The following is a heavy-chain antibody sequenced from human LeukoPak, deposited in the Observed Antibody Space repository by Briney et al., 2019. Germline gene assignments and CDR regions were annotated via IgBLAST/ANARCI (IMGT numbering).Heavy chain of an antibody. J-gene: IGHJ4*02. CDR2: IYYSGST. D-gene: IGHD5-18*01. V-gene: IGHV4-59*08. CDR1: GGSIRRNY. CDR3: ARHASPERGYSFD. Sequence: PWETLSLTCTVSGGSIRRNYWSCLRQPPGKGLEWIGCIYYSGSTNYNPSRKKRVTTSIDTSKNRSSLKLSSLPTADTAVYYCARHASPERGYSFDWGQGTLVTVSS.